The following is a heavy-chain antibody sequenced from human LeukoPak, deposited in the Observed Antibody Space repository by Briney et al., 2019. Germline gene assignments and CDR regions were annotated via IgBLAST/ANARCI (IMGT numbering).Heavy chain of an antibody. D-gene: IGHD3-22*01. CDR3: ARPYYESSGLYVDAFDI. CDR2: INPNSGGT. V-gene: IGHV1-2*06. CDR1: GYTLTAYY. J-gene: IGHJ3*02. Sequence: GASVKVSCKASGYTLTAYYLHWVRQAPGQGFEWMGRINPNSGGTTYAQKFQGRVTMTRDTSIGTAYMELSSLRSDDTAVYYCARPYYESSGLYVDAFDIWGQGTMVTVSS.